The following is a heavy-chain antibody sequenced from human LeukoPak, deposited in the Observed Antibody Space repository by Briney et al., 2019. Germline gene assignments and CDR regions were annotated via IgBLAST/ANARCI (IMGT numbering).Heavy chain of an antibody. V-gene: IGHV3-30*18. CDR2: ISYDGSNK. CDR3: AKSGVNYYDSRFGGMDV. D-gene: IGHD3-22*01. J-gene: IGHJ6*02. CDR1: GFTFSSYG. Sequence: PGGSLRLSCAASGFTFSSYGMHWVRQAPGKGLEWVAVISYDGSNKYYADSVKGRFTIYRDNSKNTLYLQMNSLRAEDTAVYYCAKSGVNYYDSRFGGMDVWGQGTTVTVSS.